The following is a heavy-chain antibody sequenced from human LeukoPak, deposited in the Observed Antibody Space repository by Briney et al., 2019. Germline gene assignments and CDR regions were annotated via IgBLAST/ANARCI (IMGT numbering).Heavy chain of an antibody. V-gene: IGHV4-38-2*02. CDR3: ARENQGFDY. J-gene: IGHJ4*02. CDR2: IYHSGST. Sequence: SETLSLTCTVSGYSISSGYYWGWIRQPPGKGLEWIGSIYHSGSTYYNPSLKSRVTISVDTSKNQFSLKLSSVTAADTAVYYCARENQGFDYWGQGTLVTVSS. CDR1: GYSISSGYY.